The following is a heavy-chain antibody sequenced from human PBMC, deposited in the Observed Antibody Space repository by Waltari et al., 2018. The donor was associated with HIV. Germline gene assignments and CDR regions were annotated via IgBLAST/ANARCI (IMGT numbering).Heavy chain of an antibody. V-gene: IGHV3-48*03. J-gene: IGHJ4*02. CDR3: AREVTSSKVMNY. Sequence: EVRLVESGGGPVQPGGSLRLSCAASGFTISLYNMNWVRQTPGKGLEWVAYISGDGKNKYYADSVKGRFIISKDNGQNFLHLQMDRLSVDDSAKYFCAREVTSSKVMNYWGQGTPVIVSS. D-gene: IGHD2-21*02. CDR1: GFTISLYN. CDR2: ISGDGKNK.